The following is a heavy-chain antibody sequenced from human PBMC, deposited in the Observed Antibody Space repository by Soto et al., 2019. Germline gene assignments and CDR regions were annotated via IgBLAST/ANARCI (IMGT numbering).Heavy chain of an antibody. CDR2: IIPIFGAA. V-gene: IGHV1-69*13. CDR1: GGTFGSYA. D-gene: IGHD6-6*01. J-gene: IGHJ4*02. CDR3: AREGIAARPIY. Sequence: GAAVQVSCKACGGTFGSYAIRWVRQAPGQGLEWMGGIIPIFGAANYAQKFQGRVTITAHESTSTAYLELSSLRSEDTAVYYCAREGIAARPIYWGQGPLVTV.